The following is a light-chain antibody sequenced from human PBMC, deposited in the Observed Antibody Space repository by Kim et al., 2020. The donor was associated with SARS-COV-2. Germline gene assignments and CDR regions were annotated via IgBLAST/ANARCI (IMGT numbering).Light chain of an antibody. Sequence: GQRVTISCSGSSSDIGSNYVYAYQQLPGTAPKLLIYRNNQRPSGVPDRFAGSKSGTSASLAISGLRSEDEADYYCAAWDDSLSGTLFGGGTQLTVL. CDR3: AAWDDSLSGTL. CDR1: SSDIGSNY. V-gene: IGLV1-47*01. CDR2: RNN. J-gene: IGLJ2*01.